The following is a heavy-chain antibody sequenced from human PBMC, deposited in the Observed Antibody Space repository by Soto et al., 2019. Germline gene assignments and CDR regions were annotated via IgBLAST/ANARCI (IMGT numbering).Heavy chain of an antibody. J-gene: IGHJ5*02. CDR1: GFTFDRYG. V-gene: IGHV3-33*01. CDR2: IWSDGSTE. Sequence: GGSLRLSCAASGFTFDRYGMHWVRQAPGKGLEWVAVIWSDGSTEYYADSVKGRFTISRDNSKNTMYLQMNSLRGEDTGVYYCARGRIPSAIFDWFDPWGQGTLVNVS. D-gene: IGHD2-2*01. CDR3: ARGRIPSAIFDWFDP.